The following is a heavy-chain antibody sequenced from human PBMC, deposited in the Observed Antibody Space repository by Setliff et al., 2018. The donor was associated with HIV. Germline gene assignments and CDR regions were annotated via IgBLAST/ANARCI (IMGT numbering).Heavy chain of an antibody. J-gene: IGHJ5*02. CDR1: GGSISTDY. CDR3: AREGVNFWTPPGWFDP. Sequence: SETLSLTCTVSGGSISTDYWTWVRQSAGKGLEWIGRIQTSEGTKYNPSLNSRVTISVDTSKNQFSLNLSSVTAADTAVYYCAREGVNFWTPPGWFDPWGQGTLVTV. CDR2: IQTSEGT. V-gene: IGHV4-4*07. D-gene: IGHD3-3*01.